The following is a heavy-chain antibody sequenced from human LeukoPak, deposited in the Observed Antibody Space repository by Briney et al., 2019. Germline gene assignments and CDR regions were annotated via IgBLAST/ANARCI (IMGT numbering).Heavy chain of an antibody. Sequence: PSETLSLTCTVSGDSISSSSHYWGWIRQPPGKGLEWIGEINHSGSTNYNPSLKSRVTISVDTSKNQFSLKLSSVTAADTAVYYCARRAGSSWIDYWGQGTLVTVSS. V-gene: IGHV4-39*07. D-gene: IGHD6-13*01. CDR2: INHSGST. J-gene: IGHJ4*02. CDR1: GDSISSSSHY. CDR3: ARRAGSSWIDY.